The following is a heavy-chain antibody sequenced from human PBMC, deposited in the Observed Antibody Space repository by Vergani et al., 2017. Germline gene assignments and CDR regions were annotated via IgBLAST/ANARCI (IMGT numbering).Heavy chain of an antibody. CDR3: ARHSTVEWLVKLGWIDP. D-gene: IGHD6-19*01. V-gene: IGHV4-34*01. J-gene: IGHJ5*02. Sequence: QVQLQQWGAGLLKPSETLSLTCAVYGGSFSGYYWGWIRQPPGKGLEWIASIYYSGSTYYNPSLNIRVTISVDTSKNQFSLKLSSVTAADTAVYFCARHSTVEWLVKLGWIDPWGQGILVTVSS. CDR2: IYYSGST. CDR1: GGSFSGYY.